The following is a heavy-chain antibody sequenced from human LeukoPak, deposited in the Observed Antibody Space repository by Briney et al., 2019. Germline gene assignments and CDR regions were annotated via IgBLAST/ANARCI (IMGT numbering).Heavy chain of an antibody. J-gene: IGHJ4*02. Sequence: PSGTLSLTCAVSGGSISGGKWWSWVRQPPGKGLEWIGSIYYSGSTYYNPSLKSRVTISVDTSKNQFSLKLSSVTAADTAVYYCARVYGSGKSRDDYWGQGTLVTVSS. CDR3: ARVYGSGKSRDDY. V-gene: IGHV4-4*02. CDR2: IYYSGST. CDR1: GGSISGGKW. D-gene: IGHD3-10*01.